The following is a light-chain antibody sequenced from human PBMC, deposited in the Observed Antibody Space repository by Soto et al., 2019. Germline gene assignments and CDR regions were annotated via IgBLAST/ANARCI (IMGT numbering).Light chain of an antibody. CDR1: SGHSSYA. J-gene: IGLJ2*01. CDR2: LNSDGSH. CDR3: QTWGTGTVV. Sequence: QLVLTQSPSASASLGASVKLTCTLSSGHSSYAIAWHQQQPEQGPRYLMKLNSDGSHSKGDGIPDRFSGSSSGAARYLTISRLQAEDEADYYCQTWGTGTVVFGGGTKLTVL. V-gene: IGLV4-69*01.